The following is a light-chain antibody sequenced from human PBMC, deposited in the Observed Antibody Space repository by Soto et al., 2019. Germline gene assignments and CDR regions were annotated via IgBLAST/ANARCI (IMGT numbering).Light chain of an antibody. Sequence: DIQVTQSPSSVSASVGDRVTITCRATRDISRWLAWYQQKPGKAPKLVIYAASNLQSGVPSRFSGSGSGTDFTFTISSLQPEDIATYYCQQYDNLPWTFGQGTKVEIK. CDR3: QQYDNLPWT. CDR2: AAS. V-gene: IGKV1-33*01. J-gene: IGKJ1*01. CDR1: RDISRW.